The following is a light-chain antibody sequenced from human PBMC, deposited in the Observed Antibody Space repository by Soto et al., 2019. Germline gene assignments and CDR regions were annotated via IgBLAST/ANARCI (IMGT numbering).Light chain of an antibody. CDR1: QSISSY. V-gene: IGKV1-39*01. J-gene: IGKJ1*01. Sequence: DIQRTQSPSSLSASTGDRVTITCRASQSISSYLNWYQQKPGKVPKLLIYAASSLQSGVPSRFSGSGSGTDLTLTISSLQPEDFATYYCQQSYSTPRTFGQGTKVDI. CDR3: QQSYSTPRT. CDR2: AAS.